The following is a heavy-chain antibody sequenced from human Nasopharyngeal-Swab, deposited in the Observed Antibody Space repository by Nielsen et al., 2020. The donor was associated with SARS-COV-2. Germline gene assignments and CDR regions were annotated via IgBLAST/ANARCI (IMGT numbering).Heavy chain of an antibody. V-gene: IGHV3-33*01. CDR1: GFTFSSYG. Sequence: GESLKISCAASGFTFSSYGMHWVRQAPGKGLEWVAVIWYDGSNKYYADSVKGRFTISRDNSKNTLYLQMNSLRAEDTAVYYCARDHLVWYAFDIWGQGTMVTVSS. CDR3: ARDHLVWYAFDI. J-gene: IGHJ3*02. CDR2: IWYDGSNK. D-gene: IGHD3-3*01.